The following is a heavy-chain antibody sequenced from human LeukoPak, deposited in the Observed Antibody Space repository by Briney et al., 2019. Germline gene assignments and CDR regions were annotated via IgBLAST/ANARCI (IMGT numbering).Heavy chain of an antibody. CDR3: AKDRGVYYYYYMDV. CDR2: IWYDGSNK. D-gene: IGHD3-10*01. J-gene: IGHJ6*03. CDR1: GFTFSSIG. Sequence: PGGSLRLSCAAPGFTFSSIGMHWVRQAPGKGLEWVAFIWYDGSNKYYADSVKGRFTISRDNSKDTLYLEMNSLKTEDTAVYYCAKDRGVYYYYYMDVWGRGTTVTVSS. V-gene: IGHV3-30*02.